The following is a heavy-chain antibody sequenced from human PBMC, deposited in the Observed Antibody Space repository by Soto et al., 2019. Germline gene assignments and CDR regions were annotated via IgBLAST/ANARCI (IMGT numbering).Heavy chain of an antibody. CDR3: AKCGTSFGGGDYFDY. V-gene: IGHV3-23*01. D-gene: IGHD2-21*01. J-gene: IGHJ4*02. Sequence: EVQLLESGGGLVQPGGSLRLSCAASGFTFSSYAMTWVRQAPGKGLEWVSTITGSGGTTYYADPVQGRFTISRDNAMNTVYLQMNSLRAGDTAVYFCAKCGTSFGGGDYFDYWGPGTVVTVSS. CDR1: GFTFSSYA. CDR2: ITGSGGTT.